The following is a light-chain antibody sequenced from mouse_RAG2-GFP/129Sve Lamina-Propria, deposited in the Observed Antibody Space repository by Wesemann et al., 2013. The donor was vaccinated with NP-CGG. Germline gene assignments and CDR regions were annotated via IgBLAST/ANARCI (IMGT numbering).Light chain of an antibody. Sequence: DIQMTQSPSSLSASLGERVSLTCRASQDIGNNLNWLQQEPDGTXKRLIYATSSLDSGVPKRFSGSRSGSDYSLTISSLESEDFVDYYCLQYASSPYTFGGGTKLEIK. J-gene: IGKJ2*01. CDR2: ATS. V-gene: IGKV9-120*02. CDR1: QDIGNN. CDR3: LQYASSPYT.